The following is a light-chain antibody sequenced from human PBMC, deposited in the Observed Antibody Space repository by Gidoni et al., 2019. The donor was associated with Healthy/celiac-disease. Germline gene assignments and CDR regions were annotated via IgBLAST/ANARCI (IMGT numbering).Light chain of an antibody. CDR3: QQYYSTPPT. Sequence: DIVLTTSPDNLAVSLGESATINCKSSQSVLYSSNNKNYLAWYQQKPGQPPKLLIYWASTRESGVPDRFSGSGSGTDFTRTIISLEAEDVAVYSCQQYYSTPPTFGGGTKVEIK. CDR1: QSVLYSSNNKNY. CDR2: WAS. J-gene: IGKJ4*01. V-gene: IGKV4-1*01.